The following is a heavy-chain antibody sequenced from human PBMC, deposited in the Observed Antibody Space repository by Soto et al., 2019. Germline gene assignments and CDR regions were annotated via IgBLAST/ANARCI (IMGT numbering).Heavy chain of an antibody. J-gene: IGHJ5*02. D-gene: IGHD3-16*01. CDR3: ARGGGWRLHLGASRGWLDP. Sequence: QVQLQESSPGLVKPSQTLSLTCTVSGGSISSGGYYWSWIRQHPGKGLEWIGYIYYSGSTYYNPSLKSRVTISVDTSKNQFSLKLSSVTAADTAVYYCARGGGWRLHLGASRGWLDPSGQGTLVTVSS. CDR1: GGSISSGGYY. V-gene: IGHV4-31*03. CDR2: IYYSGST.